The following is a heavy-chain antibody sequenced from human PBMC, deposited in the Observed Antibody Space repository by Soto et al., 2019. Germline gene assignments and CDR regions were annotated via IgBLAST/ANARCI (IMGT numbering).Heavy chain of an antibody. CDR3: ARDARNADYDY. CDR2: IIPLFGTA. Sequence: QVYLVQSGAEVKKPGSSVKISCKASGGIFSSNTINWVRQAAGQGLEWMGGIIPLFGTANYAEKFQGRVTITADKSTKTEYMELTSLRSEDTAVYYCARDARNADYDYWGQGTLVTVSS. V-gene: IGHV1-69*06. J-gene: IGHJ4*02. CDR1: GGIFSSNT. D-gene: IGHD3-16*01.